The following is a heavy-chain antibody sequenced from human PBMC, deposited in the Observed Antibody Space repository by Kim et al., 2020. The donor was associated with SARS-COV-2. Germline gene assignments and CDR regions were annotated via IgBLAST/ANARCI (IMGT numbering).Heavy chain of an antibody. Sequence: GGSLRLSCAASGFTFSSYSMNWVRQAPGKGLEWVSSISSSSSYIYYADSVKGRFTISRDNAKNSLYLQMNSLRAEDTAVYYCAREVYSSGWIFDYWGQGTLVTVSS. D-gene: IGHD6-19*01. CDR3: AREVYSSGWIFDY. CDR2: ISSSSSYI. CDR1: GFTFSSYS. V-gene: IGHV3-21*01. J-gene: IGHJ4*02.